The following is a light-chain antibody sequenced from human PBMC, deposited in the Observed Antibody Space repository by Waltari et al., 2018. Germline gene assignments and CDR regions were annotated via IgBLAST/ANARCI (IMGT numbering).Light chain of an antibody. J-gene: IGLJ3*02. CDR2: DVN. CDR1: TSDVAIYHL. V-gene: IGLV2-23*02. Sequence: QSALTQTATVSGSPGQSITIPCTGTTSDVAIYHLFSWYQQHPGKAPTLIIYDVNKRPSGVSNRFSGSKSGNTASLTISGLQAADEADYYCCSYAGSAISVFGGGTKVTVL. CDR3: CSYAGSAISV.